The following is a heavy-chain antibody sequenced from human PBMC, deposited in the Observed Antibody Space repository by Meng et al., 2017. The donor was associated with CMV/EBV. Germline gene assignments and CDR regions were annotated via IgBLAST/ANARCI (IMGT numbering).Heavy chain of an antibody. Sequence: QVQLRHVGAGLLKPSDTLSLTFAVYGGSFSGYYWSWIRQPPGKGLEWIGEINHSGSTNYNPSLKSRVTISVDTSKNQFSLKLSSVTAADTAVYYCARGGNWFDPWGQGTLVTVSS. CDR1: GGSFSGYY. CDR2: INHSGST. J-gene: IGHJ5*02. V-gene: IGHV4-34*01. CDR3: ARGGNWFDP.